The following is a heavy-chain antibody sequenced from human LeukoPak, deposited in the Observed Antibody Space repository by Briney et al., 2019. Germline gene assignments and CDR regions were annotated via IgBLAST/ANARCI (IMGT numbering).Heavy chain of an antibody. Sequence: GASVKVSCKASGYTFTSYGISWVRQAPGQGLEWMGWISAYNGNTNYAQKLQGRVTMTTDTSTSTAYMELRSLRFDDTAVYYCARVCSSTSCYHHYYYGMDVWGQGTTVTVSS. D-gene: IGHD2-2*01. J-gene: IGHJ6*02. CDR2: ISAYNGNT. CDR1: GYTFTSYG. CDR3: ARVCSSTSCYHHYYYGMDV. V-gene: IGHV1-18*01.